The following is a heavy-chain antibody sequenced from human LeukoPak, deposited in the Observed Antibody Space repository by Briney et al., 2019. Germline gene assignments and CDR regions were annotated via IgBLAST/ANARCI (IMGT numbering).Heavy chain of an antibody. CDR3: ARMVERYYYYMDV. Sequence: ASVKVSCKASGYTFTGYYMHWVRQAPGQGLEWMGWINPNSGGTNYAQKFQGRVAMTRDTSISTAYMELSRLRSDDTAVYYCARMVERYYYYMDVWGKGTTVTISS. V-gene: IGHV1-2*02. J-gene: IGHJ6*03. CDR1: GYTFTGYY. D-gene: IGHD2-15*01. CDR2: INPNSGGT.